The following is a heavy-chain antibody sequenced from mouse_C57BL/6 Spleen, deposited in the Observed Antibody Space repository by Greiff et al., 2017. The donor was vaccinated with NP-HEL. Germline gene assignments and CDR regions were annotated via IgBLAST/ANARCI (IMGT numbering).Heavy chain of an antibody. CDR2: IDPENGGT. Sequence: QVQLQQSGAELVRPGASVTLSCKASGYTFTDYEMHWVKQTPVHGLEWIGAIDPENGGTGYNQKFKGKAILTVDKSSSTAYMELRSLTSEDSAVYYCTTPYTAVGADYWGQGTPVTVSA. CDR3: TTPYTAVGADY. J-gene: IGHJ2*01. D-gene: IGHD3-1*01. V-gene: IGHV1-15*01. CDR1: GYTFTDYE.